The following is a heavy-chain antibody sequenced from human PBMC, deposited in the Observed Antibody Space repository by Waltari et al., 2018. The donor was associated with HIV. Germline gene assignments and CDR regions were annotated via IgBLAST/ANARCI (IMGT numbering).Heavy chain of an antibody. D-gene: IGHD5-12*01. CDR1: GASISSGSYY. V-gene: IGHV4-61*02. CDR2: IFTTGST. Sequence: QVQLRESGTGLVKPSQTLSLTCNVSGASISSGSYYWSWVRQPAGKGLEWIGRIFTTGSTNSDPSLQSRVTLSLGTSRNDFSLELTSVTAADTAVYYCARCSVYQYKSWFFDLWGRGTLVTVSS. CDR3: ARCSVYQYKSWFFDL. J-gene: IGHJ2*01.